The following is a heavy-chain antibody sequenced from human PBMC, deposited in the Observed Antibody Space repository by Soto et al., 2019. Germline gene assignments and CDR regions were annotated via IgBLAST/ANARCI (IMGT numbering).Heavy chain of an antibody. J-gene: IGHJ5*02. CDR2: IYYSGST. V-gene: IGHV4-39*01. Sequence: SETMSLTCTVSGGSISSSSYYWGMIRQPPGKGLEWIGSIYYSGSTYYNPSLKSRVTISVDTSKNQFSLKLSSVTAADTAAYYCAGDRLFPANWFDPWGQGTLVTVSS. D-gene: IGHD3-16*02. CDR1: GGSISSSSYY. CDR3: AGDRLFPANWFDP.